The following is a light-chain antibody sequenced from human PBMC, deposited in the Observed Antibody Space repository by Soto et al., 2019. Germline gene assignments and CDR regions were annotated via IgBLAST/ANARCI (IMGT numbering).Light chain of an antibody. CDR2: VAS. J-gene: IGKJ1*01. CDR1: QSLHSSY. CDR3: QQYGSSPPGT. Sequence: EIVLRQSPGTLSLSPGERATLSCRASQSLHSSYLAWYQQKHGQAPRLLIYVASRRATGIPDRFSGSGSGTDFTLTISRREPEDFAVYYCQQYGSSPPGTFGQGTKVEIK. V-gene: IGKV3-20*01.